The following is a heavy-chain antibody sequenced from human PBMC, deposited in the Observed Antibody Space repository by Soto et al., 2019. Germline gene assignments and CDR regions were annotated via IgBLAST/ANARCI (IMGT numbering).Heavy chain of an antibody. CDR3: TTDSPSYYYDSSGYYTSAFDY. Sequence: EVQLVESGGGLVKPGGSLRLSCAASGFTFSNAWMSWVRQAPGKGLEWVGRIKSKPDGGTTDYAAPVKGRFTISRYDSKNTLYLQMNSLKTVDTAVYYCTTDSPSYYYDSSGYYTSAFDYWGQGTLVTVSS. CDR2: IKSKPDGGTT. V-gene: IGHV3-15*01. D-gene: IGHD3-22*01. J-gene: IGHJ4*02. CDR1: GFTFSNAW.